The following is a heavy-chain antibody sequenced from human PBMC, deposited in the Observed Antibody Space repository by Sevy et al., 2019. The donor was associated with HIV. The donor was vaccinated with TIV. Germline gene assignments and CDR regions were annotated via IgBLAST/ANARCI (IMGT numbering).Heavy chain of an antibody. CDR2: LSFGCGEI. CDR3: AREGCTKPHDY. V-gene: IGHV3-23*01. CDR1: GFTFSKYS. Sequence: GGSLRLSCAASGFTFSKYSMSWVRQPPGKGLEWVSTLSFGCGEINYADSVKGRFTISRDNSKSSGNLKMNNLRPEETAVYYCAREGCTKPHDYWGQGTLVTVSS. J-gene: IGHJ4*02. D-gene: IGHD2-8*01.